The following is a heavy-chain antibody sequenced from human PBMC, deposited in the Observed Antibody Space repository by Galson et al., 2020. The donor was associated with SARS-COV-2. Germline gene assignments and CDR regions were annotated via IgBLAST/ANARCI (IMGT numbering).Heavy chain of an antibody. CDR2: IYYSGST. J-gene: IGHJ3*02. CDR1: GGSVSSGSYY. CDR3: ARGLYYYDSSGSARLDAFDI. V-gene: IGHV4-61*01. Sequence: SETLSLTFTVSGGSVSSGSYYWSWIRQPPGKGLEWIGYIYYSGSTNYNPSLKSRVTISVDTSKNQFSLKLSSVTAADTAVYYCARGLYYYDSSGSARLDAFDIWGQGTMVTVSS. D-gene: IGHD3-22*01.